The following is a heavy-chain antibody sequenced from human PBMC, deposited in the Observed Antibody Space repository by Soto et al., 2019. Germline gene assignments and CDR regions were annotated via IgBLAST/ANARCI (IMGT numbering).Heavy chain of an antibody. J-gene: IGHJ4*02. CDR2: ISGSGGST. CDR3: AKFSSVWGWRTLD. V-gene: IGHV3-23*01. CDR1: GFTFSSYA. D-gene: IGHD2-8*01. Sequence: EVQLLESGGGLVQPGGSLRLSCAASGFTFSSYAMSWVRQAPGKGLEWVSAISGSGGSTYYADSVKGRFTISRDNSKTTLYLQMNSLRAEDTAVYYCAKFSSVWGWRTLDWGQGTLVTVSS.